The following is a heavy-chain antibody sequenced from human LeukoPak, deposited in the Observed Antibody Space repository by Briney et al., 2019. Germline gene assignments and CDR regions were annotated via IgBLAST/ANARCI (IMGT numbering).Heavy chain of an antibody. Sequence: SETLSLTCAVYGGSFSGYYWSWIRQPPGKGLEWIGEINHSGSTNYNPSLKSRVTISVDTSKNQFSLKLSSVTAADTAVYYCARGVLVEYSSSFSGWFDPWGQGTLVTVSS. V-gene: IGHV4-34*01. D-gene: IGHD6-13*01. CDR1: GGSFSGYY. J-gene: IGHJ5*02. CDR2: INHSGST. CDR3: ARGVLVEYSSSFSGWFDP.